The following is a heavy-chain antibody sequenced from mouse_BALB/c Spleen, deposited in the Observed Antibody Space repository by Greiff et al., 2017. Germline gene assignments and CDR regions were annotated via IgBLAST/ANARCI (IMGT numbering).Heavy chain of an antibody. CDR1: GDSITSGY. Sequence: VQLKESGPSLVKPSQTLSLTCSVTGDSITSGYWNWIRKFPGNKLEYMGYISYSGSTYYNPSLKSRISITRDTSKNQYYLQLNSVTTEDTATYYCARYTYGSSLARYFDVWGAGTTVTVSS. J-gene: IGHJ1*01. V-gene: IGHV3-8*02. CDR2: ISYSGST. D-gene: IGHD1-1*01. CDR3: ARYTYGSSLARYFDV.